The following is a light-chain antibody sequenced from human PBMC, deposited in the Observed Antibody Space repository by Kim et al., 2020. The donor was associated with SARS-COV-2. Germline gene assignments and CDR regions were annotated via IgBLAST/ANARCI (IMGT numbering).Light chain of an antibody. Sequence: NFMLTQPHSVSESPGKTVTISCTRSSGSIATNYVQWYQQRPGSAPTTVMYEDNHRPSGVPDRFSGSIDSSSNSASLTISGLTTEDEADYYCQSYDGRVWVFGGGTQLTVL. CDR1: SGSIATNY. J-gene: IGLJ3*02. V-gene: IGLV6-57*03. CDR3: QSYDGRVWV. CDR2: EDN.